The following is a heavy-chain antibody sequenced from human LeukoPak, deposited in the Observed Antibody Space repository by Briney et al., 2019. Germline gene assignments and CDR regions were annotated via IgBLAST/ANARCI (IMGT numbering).Heavy chain of an antibody. CDR2: ISGSGGST. CDR3: AIDFDY. CDR1: GFTFNSYT. V-gene: IGHV3-23*01. Sequence: GGSLRLSCAASGFTFNSYTMSWVRQAPGKGLEWVSAISGSGGSTYYADSVKGRFTISRDNSKNTLYLEMNSLRAGDTAVYHCAIDFDYWGQGTLVPVSS. J-gene: IGHJ4*02.